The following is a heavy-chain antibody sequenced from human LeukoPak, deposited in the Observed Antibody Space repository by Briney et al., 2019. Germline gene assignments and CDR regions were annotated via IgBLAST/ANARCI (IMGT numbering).Heavy chain of an antibody. J-gene: IGHJ4*02. CDR1: GGSISSSSYY. V-gene: IGHV4-39*01. CDR3: ARQASGYSSGWYYFDY. D-gene: IGHD6-19*01. CDR2: IYYSGST. Sequence: PSETLSLTSTVSGGSISSSSYYWGWIRQPPGKGLEWIGSIYYSGSTYYNPSLKSRVTISVDTSKNQFSLKLSSVTAADTAVYYCARQASGYSSGWYYFDYWGQGTLVTVSS.